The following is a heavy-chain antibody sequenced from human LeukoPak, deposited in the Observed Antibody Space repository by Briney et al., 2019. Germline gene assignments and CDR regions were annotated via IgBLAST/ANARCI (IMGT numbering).Heavy chain of an antibody. CDR1: GFTFSDYY. CDR3: ARSPSRLQPPRYGLDV. Sequence: GGSLRLSCAASGFTFSDYYISWIRQAPGKGLEWVSYISISGNIIYYADSVRGRFTISRDNAKNSLYLQMNSLRAEDTAVYYCARSPSRLQPPRYGLDVWGQGTTVTVSS. D-gene: IGHD4-11*01. J-gene: IGHJ6*02. CDR2: ISISGNII. V-gene: IGHV3-11*01.